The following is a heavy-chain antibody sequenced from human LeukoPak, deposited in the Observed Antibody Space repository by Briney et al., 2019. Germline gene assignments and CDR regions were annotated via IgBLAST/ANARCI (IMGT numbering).Heavy chain of an antibody. Sequence: PGGSLRLSCAASGFTFSSYWMSWVRQAPGKGLEWVANIKQDGSEKYYVDSVKGRFTISRDNAKNSLYLQMNSLRAEDTAVYCCARDRKVYGVATSRFDYWGQGTLVTVSS. CDR2: IKQDGSEK. V-gene: IGHV3-7*01. CDR3: ARDRKVYGVATSRFDY. D-gene: IGHD5-12*01. CDR1: GFTFSSYW. J-gene: IGHJ4*02.